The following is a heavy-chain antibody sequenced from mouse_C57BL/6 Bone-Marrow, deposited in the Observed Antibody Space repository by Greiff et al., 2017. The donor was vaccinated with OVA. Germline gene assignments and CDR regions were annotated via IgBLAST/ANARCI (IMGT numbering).Heavy chain of an antibody. CDR2: IDPSDSET. D-gene: IGHD2-1*01. CDR3: ARTLLLSAWFAY. V-gene: IGHV1-52*01. J-gene: IGHJ3*01. Sequence: QVQLQQPGAELVRPGSSVKLSCKASGYTFTSYWMHWVKQRPIQGLEWIGNIDPSDSETHYNQKFKDKATLTVDKSSSTAYMQLSSLTSEDSAVYYCARTLLLSAWFAYWGQGTLVTVSA. CDR1: GYTFTSYW.